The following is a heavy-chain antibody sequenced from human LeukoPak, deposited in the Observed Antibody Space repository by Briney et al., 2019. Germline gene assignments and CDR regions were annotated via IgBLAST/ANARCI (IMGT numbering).Heavy chain of an antibody. CDR3: ARGGSYYYGSGSSFDY. V-gene: IGHV3-23*01. CDR2: ISGSGGST. CDR1: GFTFSSYG. D-gene: IGHD3-10*01. J-gene: IGHJ4*02. Sequence: QTGGSLRLSCAASGFTFSSYGMSWVRQAPGKGLEWVSAISGSGGSTYYADSVKGRFTISRDNSKNTLYLQMNSLRAEDTAVYYCARGGSYYYGSGSSFDYWGQGTLVTVSS.